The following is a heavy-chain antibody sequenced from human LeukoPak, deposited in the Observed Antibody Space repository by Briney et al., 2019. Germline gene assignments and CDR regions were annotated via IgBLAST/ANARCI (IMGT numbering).Heavy chain of an antibody. V-gene: IGHV3-23*01. CDR3: AKDQATRGNYYGRAFDI. CDR1: GFTFNNYA. CDR2: IHADGTPT. D-gene: IGHD3-22*01. J-gene: IGHJ3*02. Sequence: GGSLRLSCAASGFTFNNYAMSWVRQAQGKGLWWVSAIHADGTPTYDADSVKGRFTISRDNSKNTLYLQMNSLRAEDTAIYYCAKDQATRGNYYGRAFDIWGQGTMVTVSS.